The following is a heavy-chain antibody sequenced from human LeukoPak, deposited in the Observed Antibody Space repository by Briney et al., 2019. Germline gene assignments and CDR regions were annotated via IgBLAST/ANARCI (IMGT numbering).Heavy chain of an antibody. Sequence: GGSLRLSCAASGFTFSSYAMSWVRQAPGKGLEWVSAISGSGGGTYYADSVKGRFTISRDNSKNTLYLQMNSLRAEDTAVYYCARGVRIAVAGYIDYWGQGTLVTVSS. CDR2: ISGSGGGT. D-gene: IGHD6-19*01. V-gene: IGHV3-23*01. CDR1: GFTFSSYA. CDR3: ARGVRIAVAGYIDY. J-gene: IGHJ4*02.